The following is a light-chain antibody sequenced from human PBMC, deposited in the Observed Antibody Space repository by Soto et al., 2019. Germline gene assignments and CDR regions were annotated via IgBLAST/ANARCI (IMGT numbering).Light chain of an antibody. CDR3: KQVNSYPLT. J-gene: IGKJ4*01. CDR1: QGIMKF. CDR2: DAS. V-gene: IGKV1-9*01. Sequence: IQLTQSPSSLSASVGDRVTITCRASQGIMKFLAWYQQSPGQAPKLLIYDASTMQTGVPSRFSGSGSGTEFNLTISSLQPEDFASYYCKQVNSYPLTFGGGTKIEIK.